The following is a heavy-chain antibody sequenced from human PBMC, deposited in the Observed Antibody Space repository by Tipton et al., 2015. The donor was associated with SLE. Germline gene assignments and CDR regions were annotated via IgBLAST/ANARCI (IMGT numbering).Heavy chain of an antibody. CDR1: GGSFSGHT. V-gene: IGHV4-34*01. Sequence: TLSLTCAVYGGSFSGHTWTWVRQPPGQGLEWIGDINHSGGTNYTPSLKNRVTISVDTSRSQFSLTLTSMTAADTAVYYCATQGYYDSSFDYWGQGTLVTVSS. CDR3: ATQGYYDSSFDY. J-gene: IGHJ4*02. CDR2: INHSGGT. D-gene: IGHD3-16*01.